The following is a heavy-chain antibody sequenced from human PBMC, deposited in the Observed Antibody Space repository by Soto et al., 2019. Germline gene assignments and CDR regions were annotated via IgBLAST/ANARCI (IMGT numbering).Heavy chain of an antibody. CDR3: ARADTSGWANGYYGMDV. CDR2: MNPNSGNS. J-gene: IGHJ6*02. D-gene: IGHD6-19*01. CDR1: GFTFTTYD. Sequence: QVQLVQSGAEVKKPGASVKVSCRASGFTFTTYDIDWVRQATGQGLEWMGWMNPNSGNSGYAQKFQGRITMTRDTSISTVYMELSSLRAEDTAVYYCARADTSGWANGYYGMDVWGQGTTVTVSS. V-gene: IGHV1-8*01.